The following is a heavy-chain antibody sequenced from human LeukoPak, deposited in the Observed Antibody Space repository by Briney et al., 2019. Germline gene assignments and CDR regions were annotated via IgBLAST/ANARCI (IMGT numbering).Heavy chain of an antibody. V-gene: IGHV4-39*07. CDR3: ERIREDGYNYKRYFDY. Sequence: SETLSLTCTVSGGSISSSSYYWGWIRQPPGKGLEWIGSIYYSGSTYYNPSLKSRVTISVDTSKNQFSLKLNSVTAADTAVYYCERIREDGYNYKRYFDYWGQGTLVTVSS. CDR1: GGSISSSSYY. J-gene: IGHJ4*02. CDR2: IYYSGST. D-gene: IGHD5-24*01.